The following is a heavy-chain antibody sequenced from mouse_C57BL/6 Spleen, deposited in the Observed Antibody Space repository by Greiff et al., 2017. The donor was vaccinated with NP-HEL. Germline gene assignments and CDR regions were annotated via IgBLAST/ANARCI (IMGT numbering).Heavy chain of an antibody. CDR1: GYTFTSYG. CDR3: ARHYGSSYVGWYFDV. V-gene: IGHV1-81*01. Sequence: QVQLQQSGAELARPGASVKLSCKASGYTFTSYGISWVKQRTGQGLEWIGEIYPRSGNTYYNEKFKGKATLTADKSSSTAYMELRSLTSEDSAVYFCARHYGSSYVGWYFDVWGTGTTVTVSS. D-gene: IGHD1-1*01. CDR2: IYPRSGNT. J-gene: IGHJ1*03.